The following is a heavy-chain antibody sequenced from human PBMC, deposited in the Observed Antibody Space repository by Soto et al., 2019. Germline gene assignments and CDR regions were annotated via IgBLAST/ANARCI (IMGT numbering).Heavy chain of an antibody. D-gene: IGHD3-3*02. J-gene: IGHJ3*02. CDR3: AKKGRLSISHDIVDAFDI. CDR1: GFTFSSYS. V-gene: IGHV3-48*01. CDR2: ISSGSSTT. Sequence: GGSLRLACAASGFTFSSYSMNWVRQAPGKGLEWVSYISSGSSTTYYADSVKGRFTVSRDNAKNTLYLQMNSLRAEDTAVYYCAKKGRLSISHDIVDAFDIWGQGTLVTVSS.